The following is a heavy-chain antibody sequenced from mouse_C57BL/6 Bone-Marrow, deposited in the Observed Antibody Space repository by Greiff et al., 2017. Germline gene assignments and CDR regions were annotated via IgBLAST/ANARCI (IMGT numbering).Heavy chain of an antibody. CDR2: IYPGSGST. CDR3: ARKNDDYDAWFAY. J-gene: IGHJ3*01. CDR1: GYTFTSYW. V-gene: IGHV1-55*01. D-gene: IGHD2-4*01. Sequence: QVQLQQPGAELVKPGASVKMSCKASGYTFTSYWITWVKQRPGQGLEWIGDIYPGSGSTNYNEKFKGKATLTVDTSSSTAYMQLSSLTSEDSAVYYCARKNDDYDAWFAYWGQGTLVTVSA.